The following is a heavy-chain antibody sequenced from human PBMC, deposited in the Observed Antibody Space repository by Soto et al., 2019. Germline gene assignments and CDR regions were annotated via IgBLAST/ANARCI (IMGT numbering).Heavy chain of an antibody. V-gene: IGHV4-59*01. CDR1: GGSISSYY. Sequence: PSATLSLTCTVSGGSISSYYWSWIRQPPGKGLEWIGYIYYSGSTNYNPSLKSRVTISVDTSKNQFSLKLSSVTAADTAVYYCARDSGQLRFLEWPRGHYYYYGMDVWGQGTTVTVS. D-gene: IGHD3-3*01. CDR3: ARDSGQLRFLEWPRGHYYYYGMDV. J-gene: IGHJ6*02. CDR2: IYYSGST.